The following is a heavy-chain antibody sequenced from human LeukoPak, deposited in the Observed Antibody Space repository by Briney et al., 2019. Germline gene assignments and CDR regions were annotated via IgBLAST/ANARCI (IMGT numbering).Heavy chain of an antibody. CDR3: AKGQRYTAVPYYFDL. V-gene: IGHV3-30*18. CDR2: TSYDGSNK. CDR1: GFTFSSYG. Sequence: GGSLRLSCAASGFTFSSYGMHWVRQIPGNGLEWVAVTSYDGSNKYYIDSVKGRFTISRDNSKNTLYLQMNSLGAEDTAVYYCAKGQRYTAVPYYFDLWGQGTLVTVSS. J-gene: IGHJ4*02. D-gene: IGHD5-18*01.